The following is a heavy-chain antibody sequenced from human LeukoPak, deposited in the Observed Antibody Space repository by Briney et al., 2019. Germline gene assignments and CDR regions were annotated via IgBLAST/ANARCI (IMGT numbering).Heavy chain of an antibody. CDR1: GFTFSDHY. J-gene: IGHJ4*02. V-gene: IGHV3-11*04. D-gene: IGHD3-22*01. Sequence: NPGGSLRLSCVASGFTFSDHYMSWIRQAPGMGLEWISYISGTGNTIYYADSVKGRFTISRDNAKNSLYLQMNSLRAEDTAVYYCARDTFYSDISEARRFDYWGRGTLVTVSS. CDR3: ARDTFYSDISEARRFDY. CDR2: ISGTGNTI.